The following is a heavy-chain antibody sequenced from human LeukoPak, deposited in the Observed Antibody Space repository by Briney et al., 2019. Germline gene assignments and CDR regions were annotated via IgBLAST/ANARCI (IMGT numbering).Heavy chain of an antibody. CDR1: GYTFTSYG. J-gene: IGHJ4*02. CDR2: ISAYNGNT. V-gene: IGHV1-18*01. CDR3: ARDTRDYGDYVGDY. Sequence: ASVKVSCKASGYTFTSYGISWVRQAPGQGLEWMGWISAYNGNTNYAQKLQGRVTMTTDTSTSTAYMELRSLGSDDTAVYYCARDTRDYGDYVGDYWGQGTLVTVSS. D-gene: IGHD4-17*01.